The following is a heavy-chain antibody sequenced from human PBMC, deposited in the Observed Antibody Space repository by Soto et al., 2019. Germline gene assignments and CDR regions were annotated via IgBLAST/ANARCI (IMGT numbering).Heavy chain of an antibody. J-gene: IGHJ6*02. D-gene: IGHD2-15*01. CDR2: VWYDGGNE. CDR3: LRDGGYCSGGSCYSYAMDV. CDR1: GFTFSGFG. Sequence: QVQLVESGGGVVQPGESLRLSCAASGFTFSGFGLHWVRQAPGKGLEWVAVVWYDGGNEYYADSMKGRFTISRDNTKNTLYLQLNSLRAEDTAVYYCLRDGGYCSGGSCYSYAMDVWGQGTTVTVSS. V-gene: IGHV3-33*01.